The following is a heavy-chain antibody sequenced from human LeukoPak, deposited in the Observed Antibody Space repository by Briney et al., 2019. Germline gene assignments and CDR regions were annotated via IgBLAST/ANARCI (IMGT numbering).Heavy chain of an antibody. D-gene: IGHD3-10*01. CDR1: GSTFTSNY. Sequence: GASGKVSCKASGSTFTSNYIDWGRQAPGQGLEWMGGTNPNRGGTNYAQKLQGRVTMTRDTSISTAYMELSRLRSDDTAVYYCARVRVTILVTVDEYYFDYWGQGTLVTVSS. J-gene: IGHJ4*02. CDR3: ARVRVTILVTVDEYYFDY. V-gene: IGHV1-2*02. CDR2: TNPNRGGT.